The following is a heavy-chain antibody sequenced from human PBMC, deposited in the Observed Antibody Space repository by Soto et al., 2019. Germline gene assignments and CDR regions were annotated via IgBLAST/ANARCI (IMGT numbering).Heavy chain of an antibody. V-gene: IGHV4-39*01. CDR3: ARHRGLLLWFGELLSTTKDQNYGMDV. J-gene: IGHJ6*02. D-gene: IGHD3-10*01. CDR1: GGSISSYY. CDR2: IYYSGST. Sequence: SETLSLTCTVSGGSISSYYWGWIRQPPGKGLEWIGSIYYSGSTYYNPSLKSRVTISVDTSKNQFSLKLSSVTAADTAVYYCARHRGLLLWFGELLSTTKDQNYGMDVWGQGTTVTVSS.